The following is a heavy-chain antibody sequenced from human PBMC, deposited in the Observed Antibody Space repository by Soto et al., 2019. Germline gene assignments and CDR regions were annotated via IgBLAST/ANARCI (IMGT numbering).Heavy chain of an antibody. Sequence: SETLSLTCTVSGASVSSTYWWSWVRQPPGKGPEWIGEINHRGSANYNPSLKSRVTISVDISKSQFSLRLTSVTAADTAVYYCARYNAASGTYYFDYWGQGALVTVSS. V-gene: IGHV4-4*02. J-gene: IGHJ4*02. D-gene: IGHD6-13*01. CDR3: ARYNAASGTYYFDY. CDR1: GASVSSTYW. CDR2: INHRGSA.